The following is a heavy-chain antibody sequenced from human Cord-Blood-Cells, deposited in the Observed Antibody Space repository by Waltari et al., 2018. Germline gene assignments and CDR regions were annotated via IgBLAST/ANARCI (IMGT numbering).Heavy chain of an antibody. CDR1: GFSLSTSGMC. CDR3: ARMRREYSSSFDAFDI. Sequence: QVTLRESGPALVKPTQTLTLTCTFSGFSLSTSGMCVSWIRQPPGKALEWLARIDWDDDKYYSTSLKTRLTISKDTSKNQVVLTMTNMDPVDTATYYCARMRREYSSSFDAFDIWGQGTMVTVSS. CDR2: IDWDDDK. V-gene: IGHV2-70*15. D-gene: IGHD6-6*01. J-gene: IGHJ3*02.